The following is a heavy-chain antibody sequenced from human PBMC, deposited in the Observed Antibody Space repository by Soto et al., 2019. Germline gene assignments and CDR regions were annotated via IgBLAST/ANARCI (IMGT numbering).Heavy chain of an antibody. D-gene: IGHD4-17*01. CDR3: ARSTVPFNTPHWYFDL. V-gene: IGHV3-7*01. CDR1: GFTFSSYW. J-gene: IGHJ2*01. Sequence: GGSLRLSCAASGFTFSSYWMSWVRQAPGKGLEWVANIKQDGSEKYYVDSVKGRFTISRDNAKNSLYLQMNSLRAEDTAVYYCARSTVPFNTPHWYFDLWGRGTLVTVSS. CDR2: IKQDGSEK.